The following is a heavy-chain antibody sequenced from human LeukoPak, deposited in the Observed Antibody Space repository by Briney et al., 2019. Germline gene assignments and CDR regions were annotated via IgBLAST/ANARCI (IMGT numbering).Heavy chain of an antibody. CDR2: ISYDGSNK. J-gene: IGHJ4*02. D-gene: IGHD3-3*01. Sequence: HPGGSLRLSCAASGFTFSNYPMHWVRQAPGKGLEWVAVISYDGSNKYHADSVKGRFTISRDNSKNTLYLQMNSLRAEDTAMYYCARQATEWNFDYWGQGTLVTVSS. CDR3: ARQATEWNFDY. CDR1: GFTFSNYP. V-gene: IGHV3-30-3*01.